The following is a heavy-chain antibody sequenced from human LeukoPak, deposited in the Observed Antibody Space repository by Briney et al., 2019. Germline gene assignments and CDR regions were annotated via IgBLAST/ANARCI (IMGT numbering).Heavy chain of an antibody. CDR2: IYTSGST. Sequence: SETLSPTCTVSGGSISSYYWSWIRQPARKGLEWIGRIYTSGSTNYNPSLKSRVTMSVDTSKNQFSLKLSSVTAADTAVYYCARESPNYYYYYYMDVWGKGTTVTVSS. CDR1: GGSISSYY. CDR3: ARESPNYYYYYYMDV. J-gene: IGHJ6*03. V-gene: IGHV4-4*07.